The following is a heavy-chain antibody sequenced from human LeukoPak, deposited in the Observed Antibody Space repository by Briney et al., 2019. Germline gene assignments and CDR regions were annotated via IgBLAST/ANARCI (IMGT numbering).Heavy chain of an antibody. V-gene: IGHV4-34*01. CDR3: ASYDYGARYYFDY. Sequence: PSETLSLTCAVYGGSFSGYYWSWIRQPPGKGLEWIGEINHSGSTNYNPSLKSRVTISVDTSKNQFSLKLSSVTAADTAVYYCASYDYGARYYFDYGGQETLVPVPS. D-gene: IGHD4-17*01. J-gene: IGHJ4*02. CDR2: INHSGST. CDR1: GGSFSGYY.